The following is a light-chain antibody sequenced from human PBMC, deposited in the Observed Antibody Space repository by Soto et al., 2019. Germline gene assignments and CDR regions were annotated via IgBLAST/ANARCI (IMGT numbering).Light chain of an antibody. CDR3: MQDYNYPRT. Sequence: AIQMTQSPSSLSASVGDRVTITCRASQGIRKDLGWYQQKPGNAPKVLIYAASTLQSGVPSRFSGSGSGTDCTLTITSLQPEDFATYYCMQDYNYPRTFGQGTKVEIK. CDR1: QGIRKD. V-gene: IGKV1-6*01. CDR2: AAS. J-gene: IGKJ1*01.